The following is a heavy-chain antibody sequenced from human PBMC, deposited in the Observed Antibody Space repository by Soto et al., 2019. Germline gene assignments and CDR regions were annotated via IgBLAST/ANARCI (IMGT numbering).Heavy chain of an antibody. CDR2: IYYSGNT. CDR1: GGSISSGDYF. CDR3: ASVIGQLADY. J-gene: IGHJ4*02. Sequence: QVQLQESGPGLVKPSQTLSLTCTVSGGSISSGDYFWTWIRQPPGKGLEWIGYIYYSGNTYYNPSRQQRVTISIDTSNDRCSLALSSVTAADAAVYDCASVIGQLADYWGQGTLVTVSS. V-gene: IGHV4-30-4*01. D-gene: IGHD6-6*01.